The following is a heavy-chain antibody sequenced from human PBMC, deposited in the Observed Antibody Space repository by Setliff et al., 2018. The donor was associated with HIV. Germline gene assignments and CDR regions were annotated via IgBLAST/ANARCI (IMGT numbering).Heavy chain of an antibody. V-gene: IGHV4-61*09. CDR3: ARVSTDYVWGSFLSSGPYYFDF. CDR2: ISTSGTT. D-gene: IGHD3-16*01. CDR1: GGSISSSNW. Sequence: SETLSLTCAVPGGSISSSNWWSWIRQPAGMRLEWIGHISTSGTTNYNTSLKSRVTISADTSKSQFSLKLTSVTAADTAAYFCARVSTDYVWGSFLSSGPYYFDFWGQGALVTVSS. J-gene: IGHJ4*02.